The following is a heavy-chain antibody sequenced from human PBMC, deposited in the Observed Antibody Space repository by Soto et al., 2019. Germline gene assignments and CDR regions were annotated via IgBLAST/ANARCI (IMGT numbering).Heavy chain of an antibody. CDR1: GFTFSSYG. D-gene: IGHD2-2*02. CDR2: IWYDGSNK. Sequence: GGSLRLSCAASGFTFSSYGMHWVRQAPGKGLEWVAVIWYDGSNKYYADSVKGRFTISRDNSKNTLYLQMNSLRAEDTAVYYCARDPYCSSTSCYKEDTAFDIWGQGTMVTVSS. CDR3: ARDPYCSSTSCYKEDTAFDI. V-gene: IGHV3-33*01. J-gene: IGHJ3*02.